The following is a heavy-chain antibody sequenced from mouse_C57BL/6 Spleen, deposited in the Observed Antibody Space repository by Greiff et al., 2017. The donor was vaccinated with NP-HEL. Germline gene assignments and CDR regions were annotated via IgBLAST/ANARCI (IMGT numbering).Heavy chain of an antibody. CDR3: ARQGNGYDGGSWFAY. Sequence: EVQLVESGGGLVQPGGSLKLSCAASGFTFSDYYMYWVRQTPEKRLEWVAYISNGGGSTYYPDTVKGRFTISRDNAKNTLYLQMSRLKSEDTAMYYCARQGNGYDGGSWFAYWGQGTLVTVSA. D-gene: IGHD2-2*01. CDR1: GFTFSDYY. J-gene: IGHJ3*01. CDR2: ISNGGGST. V-gene: IGHV5-12*01.